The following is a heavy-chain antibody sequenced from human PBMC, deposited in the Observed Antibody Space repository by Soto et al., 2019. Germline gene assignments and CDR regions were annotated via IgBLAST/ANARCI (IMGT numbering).Heavy chain of an antibody. CDR3: AREIRYDCVWGSYLTFDY. J-gene: IGHJ4*02. D-gene: IGHD3-16*02. CDR2: IYYSGST. Sequence: QVQLQESGPGLVKPSQTLSLTCTVSGGSISSGGYYWSWIRQHPGKGLEWIGYIYYSGSTYYNPSLKSRVTISVDTSKNQFSLKLSSVTAADTAVYYCAREIRYDCVWGSYLTFDYWGQGTLVTVSS. CDR1: GGSISSGGYY. V-gene: IGHV4-31*03.